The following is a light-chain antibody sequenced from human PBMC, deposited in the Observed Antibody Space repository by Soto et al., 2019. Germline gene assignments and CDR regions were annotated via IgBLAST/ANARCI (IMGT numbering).Light chain of an antibody. CDR2: EVN. J-gene: IGLJ1*01. CDR3: GSYTSTDTPFV. CDR1: SSDVGGYNY. Sequence: QSALTQPRSVSGSPGQSVTISCTGTSSDVGGYNYVSWYQHHPGKGPKLIIYEVNNRPSGVSDRFSGSKSGNKASLTISNLEAEDESDYYCGSYTSTDTPFVFGTGTKV. V-gene: IGLV2-11*01.